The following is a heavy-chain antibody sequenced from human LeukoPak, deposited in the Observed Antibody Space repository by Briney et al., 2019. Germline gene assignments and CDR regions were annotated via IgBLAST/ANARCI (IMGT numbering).Heavy chain of an antibody. V-gene: IGHV3-30*18. CDR1: GFTFSSYG. CDR2: ISYDGSNK. D-gene: IGHD4-17*01. J-gene: IGHJ4*02. Sequence: GGSLRLFCAASGFTFSSYGMHWGRQAPGKGLEWVAVISYDGSNKYYADSVKGRFTISRDNSKNTLYLQMNSLRAEDTAVYYCAKGVTTGYWGQGTLVTVSS. CDR3: AKGVTTGY.